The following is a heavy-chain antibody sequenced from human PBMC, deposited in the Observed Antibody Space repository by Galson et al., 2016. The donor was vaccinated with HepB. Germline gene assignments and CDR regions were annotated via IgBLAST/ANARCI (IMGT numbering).Heavy chain of an antibody. V-gene: IGHV3-30*04. D-gene: IGHD6-19*01. CDR1: GFTLRSYA. J-gene: IGHJ6*02. CDR2: ISYDGSNK. Sequence: SLRLSCAASGFTLRSYAVHWVRQAPGKGLEWVTIISYDGSNKYYADSVKGRFTISRDNSKNTLFLQMNSLRAEDTAIYYCAREAVGYSSGWSDHGMDVWGQGTTVTVSS. CDR3: AREAVGYSSGWSDHGMDV.